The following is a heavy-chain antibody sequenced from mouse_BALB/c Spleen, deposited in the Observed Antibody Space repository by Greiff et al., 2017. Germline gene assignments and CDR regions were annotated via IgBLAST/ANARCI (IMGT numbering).Heavy chain of an antibody. Sequence: DVKLQESGGGLVKPGGSLKLSCAASGFAFSSYDMSWVRQTPEKRLEWVAYISSGGGSTYYPDTVKGRFTISRDNAKNTLYLQMSSLKSEDTAMYYCAREGYYYAMDYWGQGTSVTVSS. J-gene: IGHJ4*01. D-gene: IGHD2-2*01. CDR1: GFAFSSYD. CDR2: ISSGGGST. CDR3: AREGYYYAMDY. V-gene: IGHV5-12-1*01.